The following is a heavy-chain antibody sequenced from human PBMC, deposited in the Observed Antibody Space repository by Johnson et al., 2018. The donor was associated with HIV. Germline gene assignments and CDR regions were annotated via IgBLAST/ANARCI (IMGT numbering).Heavy chain of an antibody. Sequence: QVLLVESGGGLVKPGGSLRLSCAASGFTFSSYAMHWVRQAPGTGLEWVAVISYDGSNKYYADSVKGRCTISRDNSKKPLYLQMNSPRAEDTAVAYCAREARGLWRLRLGELSFLPNLHAFDIWGQGTMVTVSS. J-gene: IGHJ3*02. CDR3: AREARGLWRLRLGELSFLPNLHAFDI. CDR1: GFTFSSYA. V-gene: IGHV3-30-3*01. D-gene: IGHD3-16*02. CDR2: ISYDGSNK.